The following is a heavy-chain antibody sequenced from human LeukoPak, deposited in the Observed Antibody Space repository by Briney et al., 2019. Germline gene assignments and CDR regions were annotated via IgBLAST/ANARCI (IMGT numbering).Heavy chain of an antibody. CDR3: ARGSSSGYYPFDY. D-gene: IGHD3-22*01. CDR2: ISYDGSNK. J-gene: IGHJ4*02. V-gene: IGHV3-30*03. Sequence: GRSLRLSCAASGFTFSSYGMHWVRQAPGKGLEWVAVISYDGSNKYYADSVKGRFTISRDNSKNTLYLQMNSLRAEDTAVYYCARGSSSGYYPFDYWGQGTLVTVSS. CDR1: GFTFSSYG.